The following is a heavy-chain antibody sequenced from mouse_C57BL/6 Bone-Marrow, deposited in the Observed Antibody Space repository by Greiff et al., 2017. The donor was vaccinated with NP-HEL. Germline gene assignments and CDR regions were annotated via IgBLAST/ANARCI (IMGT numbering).Heavy chain of an antibody. CDR1: GYTFTDYY. CDR3: ARGDGPRYAY. V-gene: IGHV1-19*01. D-gene: IGHD2-3*01. J-gene: IGHJ3*01. Sequence: VQLQQSGPVLVKPGASVKMSCKASGYTFTDYYMNWVKQSHGKSLEWIGVINPYNGGTSYNQKFKGKATLTVDKSSSTAYMELNSLTSEDSAVYYRARGDGPRYAYWGQGTLVTGSA. CDR2: INPYNGGT.